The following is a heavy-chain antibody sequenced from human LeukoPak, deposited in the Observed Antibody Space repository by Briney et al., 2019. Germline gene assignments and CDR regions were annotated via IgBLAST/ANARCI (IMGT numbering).Heavy chain of an antibody. V-gene: IGHV1-2*02. CDR3: ASFVYCSGGSCYDY. CDR2: INPNSGGT. CDR1: GYTFTGYY. Sequence: GASVKVSCKASGYTFTGYYMHWVRQAPGQGLEWMGWINPNSGGTNYAQKFQGRVTMTRDTSISTAYMELSRLRSDDTAVYYCASFVYCSGGSCYDYWSQGTLVTVSS. J-gene: IGHJ4*02. D-gene: IGHD2-15*01.